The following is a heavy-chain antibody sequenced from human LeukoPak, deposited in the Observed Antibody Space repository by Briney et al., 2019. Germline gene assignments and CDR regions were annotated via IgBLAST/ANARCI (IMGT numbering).Heavy chain of an antibody. CDR2: ISYDGSNK. CDR3: ARFKGPTVPIGWYYYGMDV. D-gene: IGHD4-17*01. J-gene: IGHJ6*02. Sequence: PGGSLRLSCAASGFTFSSYAMHWVRQAPGKGLEWVAVISYDGSNKYYADSVKGRFTISRDNSKNTLYLQMNSLRAEDTAVYYCARFKGPTVPIGWYYYGMDVWGQGTTVTVSS. CDR1: GFTFSSYA. V-gene: IGHV3-30-3*01.